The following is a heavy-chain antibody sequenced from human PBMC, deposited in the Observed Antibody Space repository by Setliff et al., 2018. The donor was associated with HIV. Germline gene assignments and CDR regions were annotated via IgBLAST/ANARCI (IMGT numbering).Heavy chain of an antibody. CDR1: GFTLSEVS. V-gene: IGHV1-24*01. CDR3: ARDNWNLGSVHNWFDP. Sequence: GASVKVSCKVSGFTLSEVSVHWVRQAPGKGLEWMGYVDPQDGEIVYAQKFQGRVTMTRDTSTSTVYMELTNLRFEDTAVYYCARDNWNLGSVHNWFDPWGQGTLVTVSS. D-gene: IGHD1-7*01. J-gene: IGHJ5*02. CDR2: VDPQDGEI.